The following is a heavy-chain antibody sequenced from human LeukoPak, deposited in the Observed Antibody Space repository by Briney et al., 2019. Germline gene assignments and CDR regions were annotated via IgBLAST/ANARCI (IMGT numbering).Heavy chain of an antibody. CDR1: GFTFSSYE. CDR3: ARGGMYYFDY. Sequence: GGSLRLSCAASGFTFSSYEMNWVRQAPGKGLEWVSYISSSGSATYYADSVKGRFTISRHNSKNTLYLQMNSLRAEDTAVYYCARGGMYYFDYWGQGTLVTVSS. CDR2: ISSSGSAT. V-gene: IGHV3-48*03. J-gene: IGHJ4*02. D-gene: IGHD1-1*01.